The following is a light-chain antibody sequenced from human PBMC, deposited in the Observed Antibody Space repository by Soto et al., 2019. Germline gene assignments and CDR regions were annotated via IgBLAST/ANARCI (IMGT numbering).Light chain of an antibody. Sequence: DIQMTQSPSTLSASVGDRVTVTCRASQSISSWLAWYQQKAGKAPKVLIYKASALESGVPSRFSGSGSGTEFTLTISSLEPEDSATYYCQHYNTYPWTFGQGTKVEIK. J-gene: IGKJ1*01. CDR1: QSISSW. V-gene: IGKV1-5*03. CDR3: QHYNTYPWT. CDR2: KAS.